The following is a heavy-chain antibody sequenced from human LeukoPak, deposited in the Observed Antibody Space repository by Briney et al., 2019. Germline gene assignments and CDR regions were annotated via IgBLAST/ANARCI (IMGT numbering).Heavy chain of an antibody. CDR2: IIPIFGTA. CDR1: GGTFSSYA. Sequence: SVKVSCKASGGTFSSYAISWVRQAPGQGLEWMGGIIPIFGTANYAQKFQGRVTITTDVSTSTAYMELSSLRSEDTAVYYCARDYYGSGSFFDYWGQGTLVTVSS. J-gene: IGHJ4*02. CDR3: ARDYYGSGSFFDY. D-gene: IGHD3-10*01. V-gene: IGHV1-69*05.